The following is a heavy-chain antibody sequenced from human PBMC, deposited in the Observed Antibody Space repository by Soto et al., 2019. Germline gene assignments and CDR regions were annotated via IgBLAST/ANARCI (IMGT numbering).Heavy chain of an antibody. J-gene: IGHJ3*01. V-gene: IGHV1-69*13. Sequence: PGPSVKVSFKASGGTFRNLAINWVRQAPGQGLEWMGGFIPIIGGGINAQKFQGRVTITSDESTSTAYMELSSLKSEDTAMYFCARRSVSHSNAFDFWGQGTMVTVSS. CDR3: ARRSVSHSNAFDF. CDR1: GGTFRNLA. D-gene: IGHD2-15*01. CDR2: FIPIIGGG.